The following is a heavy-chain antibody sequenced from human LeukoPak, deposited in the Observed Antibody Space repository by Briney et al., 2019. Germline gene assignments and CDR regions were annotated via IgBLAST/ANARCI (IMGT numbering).Heavy chain of an antibody. J-gene: IGHJ4*01. CDR3: VKTYYYGSGSSTPIDY. V-gene: IGHV1-2*02. CDR1: GYTFTGYY. D-gene: IGHD3-10*01. Sequence: ASVKVSCKASGYTFTGYYMHWVRQAPGQGLEWMGWINPNSGGTNYAQKFQGRVTMTRDTSISTAYMELSRLRSDDTAVYYCVKTYYYGSGSSTPIDYWGHGTLLTVSS. CDR2: INPNSGGT.